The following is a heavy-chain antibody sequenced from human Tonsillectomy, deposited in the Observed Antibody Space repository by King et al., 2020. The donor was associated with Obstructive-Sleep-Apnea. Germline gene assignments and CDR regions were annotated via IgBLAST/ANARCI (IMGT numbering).Heavy chain of an antibody. CDR2: IYPGDSDT. CDR3: VRRVTTVTDFDY. V-gene: IGHV5-51*01. D-gene: IGHD4-17*01. CDR1: GYSFTSYW. Sequence: QLVQSGAEVKKPGESLKISCKGSGYSFTSYWSGWVRQMPGKGLEWRGIIYPGDSDTRYSPSFQGQVTISADKPISNAYLQRSSLKASDTAKYYCVRRVTTVTDFDYWGQGTLVTVSS. J-gene: IGHJ4*02.